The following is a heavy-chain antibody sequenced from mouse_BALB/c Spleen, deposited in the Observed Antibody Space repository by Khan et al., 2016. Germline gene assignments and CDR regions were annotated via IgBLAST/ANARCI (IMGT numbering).Heavy chain of an antibody. CDR3: ARYDGYYFDY. D-gene: IGHD2-3*01. CDR1: GDSITSGY. J-gene: IGHJ2*01. CDR2: ISYSGST. Sequence: EVQLVESGPSLVKPSQTLSLTRSVTGDSITSGYWNWIRKFPGNKLEYMGYISYSGSTYYTPSLKSRLTITRDTSKNQYYLQLNSVTTADTATYYCARYDGYYFDYWGQGTTLTVSS. V-gene: IGHV3-8*02.